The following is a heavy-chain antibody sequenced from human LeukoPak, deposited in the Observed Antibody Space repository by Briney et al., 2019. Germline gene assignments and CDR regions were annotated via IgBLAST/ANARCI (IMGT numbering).Heavy chain of an antibody. Sequence: SGTLSLTCTVSGGSISSTNYYWDWIRHPPRKGLEWIGGIYYSGSTYYNSSLKSRVTISVDTSKDQCSLKLSSVTAADTAVYYCARADSSGSHPFDYWGQGTLVTVSS. CDR2: IYYSGST. D-gene: IGHD3-22*01. V-gene: IGHV4-39*01. J-gene: IGHJ4*02. CDR3: ARADSSGSHPFDY. CDR1: GGSISSTNYY.